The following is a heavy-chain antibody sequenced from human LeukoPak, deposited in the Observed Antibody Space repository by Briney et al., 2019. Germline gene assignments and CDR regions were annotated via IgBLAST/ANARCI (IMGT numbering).Heavy chain of an antibody. D-gene: IGHD5-24*01. J-gene: IGHJ4*02. CDR2: IKEDGSVK. Sequence: GGSLRLSCAASGFTFSSYWISWVRQAPGKGLEWVANIKEDGSVKYYLDSVKGRFTISRDNVKNSLYLQMNSLRAEDAAVYYCARDRGWLQFDYWGQGTLVTVS. CDR1: GFTFSSYW. V-gene: IGHV3-7*01. CDR3: ARDRGWLQFDY.